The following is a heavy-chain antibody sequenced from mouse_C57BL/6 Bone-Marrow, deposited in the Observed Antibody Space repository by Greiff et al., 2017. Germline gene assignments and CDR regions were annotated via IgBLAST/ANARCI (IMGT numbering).Heavy chain of an antibody. CDR3: ARRDGGY. D-gene: IGHD3-3*01. Sequence: EVKVVESGPELVKPGASVKISCKASGYSFTGYYMNWVKQSPEKSLEWIGEINPSTGGTTYNQKFKAKATLTVDKSSSTAYMQLKSLTSEDSAVYYCARRDGGYWGQGTTLTVSS. V-gene: IGHV1-42*01. CDR1: GYSFTGYY. J-gene: IGHJ2*01. CDR2: INPSTGGT.